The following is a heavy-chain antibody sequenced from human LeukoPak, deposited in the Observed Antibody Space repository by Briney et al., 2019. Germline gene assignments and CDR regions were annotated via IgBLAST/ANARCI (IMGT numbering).Heavy chain of an antibody. J-gene: IGHJ6*03. D-gene: IGHD4-17*01. CDR1: GFTFRSYA. CDR2: IRYDGNNK. Sequence: GGSLRLSCAASGFTFRSYAMSWVRQAPGKGLDWVAFIRYDGNNKLYADSVKGRFTISRDNSKNTLYLHINSLRAEDTAVYYCARDYKTTVTTHDHYYMDVWGKGTTVTVS. CDR3: ARDYKTTVTTHDHYYMDV. V-gene: IGHV3-30*02.